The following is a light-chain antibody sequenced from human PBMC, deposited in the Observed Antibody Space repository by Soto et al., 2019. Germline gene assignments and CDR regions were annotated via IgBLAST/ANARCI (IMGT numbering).Light chain of an antibody. CDR1: QDISTY. CDR2: AAS. V-gene: IGKV1-39*01. Sequence: DIQMTQSPSSLSPSVGDRVTITCRASQDISTYLNWYQQKPGKAPKLLIYAASSLQSGVPSRFSGSGSETDFTLTISSLQPEDFPTYSCQQNYSITWTFGQGTKVEIK. J-gene: IGKJ1*01. CDR3: QQNYSITWT.